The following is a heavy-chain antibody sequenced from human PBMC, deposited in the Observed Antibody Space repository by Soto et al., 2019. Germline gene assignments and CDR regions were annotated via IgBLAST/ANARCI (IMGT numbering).Heavy chain of an antibody. CDR3: VGEVASGY. CDR2: ISRDGSTM. CDR1: GVTLSNFG. J-gene: IGHJ4*02. Sequence: QVQLVESGGGVVQPGRSLRLSCAASGVTLSNFGMHWVRQAPGKGLEWVAVISRDGSTMFYADSVKGRFTFSRDSSRNNLYLQMNSLRAEDTAVYHCVGEVASGYWGQGTLVTVSS. D-gene: IGHD2-21*01. V-gene: IGHV3-30*03.